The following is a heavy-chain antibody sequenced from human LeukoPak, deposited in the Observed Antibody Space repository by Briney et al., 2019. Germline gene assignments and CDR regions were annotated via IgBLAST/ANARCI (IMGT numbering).Heavy chain of an antibody. V-gene: IGHV3-30*02. Sequence: GGSLRLSCGASGFTFSNYGMLWVRQAPGKGLEWVAFIRYDGNNLLYADSVKGRFTISRDNSKNTLYLQMNSLRAEDTAVYYCAKTTPKGMIWFGELFAYWGQGTLVTVSS. CDR3: AKTTPKGMIWFGELFAY. CDR1: GFTFSNYG. J-gene: IGHJ4*02. CDR2: IRYDGNNL. D-gene: IGHD3-10*01.